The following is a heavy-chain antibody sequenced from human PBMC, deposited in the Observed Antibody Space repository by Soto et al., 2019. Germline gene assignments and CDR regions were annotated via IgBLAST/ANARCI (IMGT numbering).Heavy chain of an antibody. J-gene: IGHJ4*02. CDR2: ISYDGSNK. D-gene: IGHD4-17*01. Sequence: GGSLRLSCAASGFTFSTYTMNWVRQTPGKGLEWVAVISYDGSNKYYADSVKGRFTISRDNSKNTLYLQMNSLRAEDTAVYYCASSPTTFYGDYVDYWGQGTLVTVSS. CDR1: GFTFSTYT. CDR3: ASSPTTFYGDYVDY. V-gene: IGHV3-30-3*01.